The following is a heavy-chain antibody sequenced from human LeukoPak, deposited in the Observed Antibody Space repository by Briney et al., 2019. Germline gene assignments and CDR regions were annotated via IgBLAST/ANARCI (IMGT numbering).Heavy chain of an antibody. V-gene: IGHV3-20*04. CDR1: GFTFDDYG. J-gene: IGHJ6*04. Sequence: AGGSLRLSCAASGFTFDDYGMSSVRQAPGKGREWVSGINWNGGSTGYADSVKGRFTISRDNAKNSLYLQMKSVRAEDTAVYYCAELGITMIGGVWGKGTTVTISS. CDR3: AELGITMIGGV. D-gene: IGHD3-10*02. CDR2: INWNGGST.